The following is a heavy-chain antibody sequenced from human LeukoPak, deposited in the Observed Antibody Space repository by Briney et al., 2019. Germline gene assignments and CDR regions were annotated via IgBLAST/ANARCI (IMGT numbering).Heavy chain of an antibody. CDR3: ARDAGAYSNYTGYYYYMDV. J-gene: IGHJ6*03. V-gene: IGHV1-46*01. CDR2: IDPSGGST. D-gene: IGHD4-11*01. Sequence: ASVKVSCKASGYTFTSYYMHWVRQAPGQGLEWMGIIDPSGGSTSYAQKLQGRVTMTRDMSTSTVYMELSSLRSEDTAVYYCARDAGAYSNYTGYYYYMDVWGKGTTVTVSS. CDR1: GYTFTSYY.